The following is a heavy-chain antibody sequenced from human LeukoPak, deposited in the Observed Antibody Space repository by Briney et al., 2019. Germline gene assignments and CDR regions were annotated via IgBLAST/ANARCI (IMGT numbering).Heavy chain of an antibody. J-gene: IGHJ4*02. CDR1: GGSISSSSYH. Sequence: SETLSLTCTVSGGSISSSSYHWGWIRQPPGKGLEWIGSVYYSGSTYYNPSLKSRVTISVDTSKNQFSLKLSSVTAADTAVYYCARGYVSLPFDYWGQGTLVTVSS. CDR2: VYYSGST. V-gene: IGHV4-39*07. D-gene: IGHD2-15*01. CDR3: ARGYVSLPFDY.